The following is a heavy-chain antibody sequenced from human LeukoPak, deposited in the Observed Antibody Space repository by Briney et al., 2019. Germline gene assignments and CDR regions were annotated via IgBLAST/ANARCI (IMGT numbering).Heavy chain of an antibody. CDR3: AKTRASQGDV. V-gene: IGHV3-7*01. CDR1: GFTFSNHW. J-gene: IGHJ6*04. CDR2: IKQDGSEK. D-gene: IGHD1-1*01. Sequence: PGGSLRLSCAASGFTFSNHWMSWVRQAPGKGLEWVANIKQDGSEKYYVDSVKGRFTISRDNAKNSLYLQMNSLRAEDTAVYFCAKTRASQGDVWGKGTTVTVSS.